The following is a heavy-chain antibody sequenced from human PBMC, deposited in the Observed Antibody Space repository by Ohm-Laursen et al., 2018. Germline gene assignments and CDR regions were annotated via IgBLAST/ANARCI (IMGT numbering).Heavy chain of an antibody. CDR2: ISTYNGNT. V-gene: IGHV1-18*01. Sequence: GSSVKVSCKASGYTFTSYGINWVRQAPGQGLEWMGWISTYNGNTKFAQKLQGRVTMTTDTSTNTAYMELRSLRSDDTAVYYCARDRTPDIWGYFQHWGQGTLVTVSS. D-gene: IGHD3-16*01. CDR1: GYTFTSYG. CDR3: ARDRTPDIWGYFQH. J-gene: IGHJ1*01.